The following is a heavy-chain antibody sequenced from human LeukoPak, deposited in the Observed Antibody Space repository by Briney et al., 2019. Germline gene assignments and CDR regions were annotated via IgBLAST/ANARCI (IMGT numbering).Heavy chain of an antibody. CDR1: GYTFTDYY. V-gene: IGHV1-2*02. J-gene: IGHJ4*02. CDR2: IHPDSGGT. CDR3: ARVGGFYSSSWYDY. Sequence: ASVKVSCKASGYTFTDYYIHWVWQAPGQGLEWMGWIHPDSGGTNYVQKFQGRVTMTRDTSISTAYMELSRLRSDDTAVYYCARVGGFYSSSWYDYWGQGTLVTVSS. D-gene: IGHD6-13*01.